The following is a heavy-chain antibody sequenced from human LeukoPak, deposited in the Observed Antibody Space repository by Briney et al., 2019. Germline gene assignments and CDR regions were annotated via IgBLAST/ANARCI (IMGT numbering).Heavy chain of an antibody. D-gene: IGHD6-19*01. Sequence: GRSLRLSCAASGFTFDDYAMHWVRQAPGKGLEWVSGISWNSGSIGYADSVKGRFTISRDNAKNSLYLQMNSLRAEDTALYYCAKDADIAVPVLRGAFDIWGQGTMVTVSS. J-gene: IGHJ3*02. CDR1: GFTFDDYA. V-gene: IGHV3-9*01. CDR3: AKDADIAVPVLRGAFDI. CDR2: ISWNSGSI.